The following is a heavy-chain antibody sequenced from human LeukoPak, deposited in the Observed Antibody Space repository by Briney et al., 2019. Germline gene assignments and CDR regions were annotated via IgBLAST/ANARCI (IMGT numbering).Heavy chain of an antibody. CDR2: IYYSGST. V-gene: IGHV4-39*01. CDR3: ARLLPEGEYQLLSQGACDP. D-gene: IGHD2-2*01. CDR1: GGSISSSSYY. Sequence: SETLSLTCTVSGGSISSSSYYWGWIRQPPGKGLEWIGSIYYSGSTYYNPSLKSRVTISVDTSKNQFSLKLSSVTAADTAVYYCARLLPEGEYQLLSQGACDPWGQGTLVTVSS. J-gene: IGHJ5*02.